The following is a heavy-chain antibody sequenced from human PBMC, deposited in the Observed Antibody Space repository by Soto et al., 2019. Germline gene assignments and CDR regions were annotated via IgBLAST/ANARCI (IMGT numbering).Heavy chain of an antibody. D-gene: IGHD3-10*01. Sequence: QVQLVQSGAEVKKPGSSVKVSCKASGGTFSSYTISWVRQAPGQGLEWMGRIIPILGIANYAQKFQGRVTITADKTTSLAYKELSRLRSEDTADYYWAELRWDGSGNDSFDIWGQGKMVTVSS. J-gene: IGHJ3*02. CDR1: GGTFSSYT. CDR2: IIPILGIA. CDR3: AELRWDGSGNDSFDI. V-gene: IGHV1-69*02.